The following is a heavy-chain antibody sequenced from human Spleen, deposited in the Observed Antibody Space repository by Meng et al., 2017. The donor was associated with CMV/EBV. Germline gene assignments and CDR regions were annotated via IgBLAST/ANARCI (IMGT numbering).Heavy chain of an antibody. CDR2: IWYDGSNK. CDR3: VKGWSGGVNYYYDF. V-gene: IGHV3-33*06. CDR1: GFTFSIYG. Sequence: GESLKISCVGSGFTFSIYGMHWVRQAPGKGLEWVAVIWYDGSNKYYAESVKGRFTISRDNSKNTLYLQMDSLRVEDTAIYYCVKGWSGGVNYYYDFWGQGVLVTVSS. D-gene: IGHD3-16*01. J-gene: IGHJ4*02.